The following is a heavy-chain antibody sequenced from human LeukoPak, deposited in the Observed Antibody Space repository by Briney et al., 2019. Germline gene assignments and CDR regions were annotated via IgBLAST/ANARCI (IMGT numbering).Heavy chain of an antibody. CDR3: AREGNGYNYNDAFDI. CDR1: GFTVSSNY. D-gene: IGHD5-24*01. CDR2: SYSGGST. J-gene: IGHJ3*02. V-gene: IGHV3-66*02. Sequence: GGSLRLSCAASGFTVSSNYMSWVRQAPGKGLEWVSVSYSGGSTYYADSVKGRFTISRDNSKNTLYLQMNSLRAEDTAVYYCAREGNGYNYNDAFDIWGQGTMVTVSS.